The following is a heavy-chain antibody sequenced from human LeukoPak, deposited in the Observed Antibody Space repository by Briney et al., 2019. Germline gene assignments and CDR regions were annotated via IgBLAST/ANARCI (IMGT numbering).Heavy chain of an antibody. CDR3: ARDPFYGDADLDS. J-gene: IGHJ4*02. D-gene: IGHD4-17*01. V-gene: IGHV3-74*01. CDR1: GFTFSNYW. CDR2: IKSDGSIT. Sequence: SGGSLRLSCAASGFTFSNYWMHWVRHAPGKGLLSVSRIKSDGSITSYADSVKGRFTISRDNAKNTLYLQMNSLRAEDTAMYYCARDPFYGDADLDSWGQGTLVTVSS.